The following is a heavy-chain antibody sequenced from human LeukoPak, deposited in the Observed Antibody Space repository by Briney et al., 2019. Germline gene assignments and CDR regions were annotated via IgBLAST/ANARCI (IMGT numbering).Heavy chain of an antibody. CDR2: NSASGGNA. V-gene: IGHV3-23*01. CDR1: GLTFSSHA. CDR3: ALSGFGDRDH. J-gene: IGHJ4*02. Sequence: QTGGSLRLSCAAPGLTFSSHAMSWVRQAPGKGLEWVSTNSASGGNAYYADSVKGRFTISRDNSRNMGYLQMDSLRAEDTAVYYCALSGFGDRDHWGQGTLVTVSS. D-gene: IGHD3-22*01.